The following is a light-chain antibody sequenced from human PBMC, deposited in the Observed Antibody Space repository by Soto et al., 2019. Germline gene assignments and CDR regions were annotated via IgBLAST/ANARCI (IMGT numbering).Light chain of an antibody. CDR3: QQRYSWPPLT. J-gene: IGKJ5*01. V-gene: IGKV3-11*01. Sequence: EIVLTQSPATLSLSPGERATLSCRASQSVSTYLAWYQQKPGQPLRLLIYDTSNRATGIPPRFSGSGSDTAFTLTITSLEPEDFAVYYCQQRYSWPPLTFGQGTRLEIK. CDR1: QSVSTY. CDR2: DTS.